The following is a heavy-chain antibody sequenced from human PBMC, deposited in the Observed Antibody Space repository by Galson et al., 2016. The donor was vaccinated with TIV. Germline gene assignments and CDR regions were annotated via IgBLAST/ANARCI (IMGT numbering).Heavy chain of an antibody. CDR2: IYPDDSDT. J-gene: IGHJ4*02. CDR1: GYSFSSYW. CDR3: ARGVVQATAIYGMDV. V-gene: IGHV5-51*01. D-gene: IGHD2-2*01. Sequence: QSGAEVKKPGESLKISCKGSGYSFSSYWIAWVRQMPGKGLEWMGIIYPDDSDTTYSPSFQGQVTISVDKSISTAYLQWSSLKASDTAIYYCARGVVQATAIYGMDVWGQGALVTVSS.